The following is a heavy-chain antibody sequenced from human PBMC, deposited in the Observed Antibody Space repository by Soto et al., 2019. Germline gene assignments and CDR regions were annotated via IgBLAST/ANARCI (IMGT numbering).Heavy chain of an antibody. J-gene: IGHJ4*02. D-gene: IGHD2-8*01. CDR2: IYRDDRT. Sequence: VQLVESGGGSVQPGGSLRLSCAASGFIVSDFYMTWVRQAPGKGLEWVSVIYRDDRTFYTDSVRGRFAISRDNSKNTLYLQINGLRDEDTALYFCARDCCTWTRGDVWGRGTLVTVSS. CDR1: GFIVSDFY. V-gene: IGHV3-66*01. CDR3: ARDCCTWTRGDV.